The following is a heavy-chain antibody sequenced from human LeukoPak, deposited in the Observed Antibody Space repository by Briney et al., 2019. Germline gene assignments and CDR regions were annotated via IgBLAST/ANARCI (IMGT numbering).Heavy chain of an antibody. CDR3: ARGIAAAGIDY. V-gene: IGHV4-59*01. CDR2: IYYSGST. D-gene: IGHD6-13*01. Sequence: PSETLSLTCTVSGGSISSYYWSWIRQPPGKGLEWIGYIYYSGSTNYNPSLKSRVTISVDTSKNQFSLKLSSVTVADTAVYYCARGIAAAGIDYWGQGTLVTVSS. J-gene: IGHJ4*02. CDR1: GGSISSYY.